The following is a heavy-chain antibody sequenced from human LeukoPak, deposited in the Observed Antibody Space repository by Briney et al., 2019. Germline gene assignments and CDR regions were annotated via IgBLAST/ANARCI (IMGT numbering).Heavy chain of an antibody. Sequence: PSETLSLTCTVSGGSISSRIYSWVWIRQPPGKGLEWIGSIYYSGTTYYNPSLKSRVTMSIDTSKSCFSLKPTSVTAADTAVYYCARSPLLLYVTGLYYFDYWGQGILVTVSS. CDR2: IYYSGTT. J-gene: IGHJ4*02. CDR1: GGSISSRIYS. D-gene: IGHD2-15*01. V-gene: IGHV4-39*02. CDR3: ARSPLLLYVTGLYYFDY.